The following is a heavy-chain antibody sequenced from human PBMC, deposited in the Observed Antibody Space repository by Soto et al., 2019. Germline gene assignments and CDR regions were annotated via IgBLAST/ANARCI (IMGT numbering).Heavy chain of an antibody. Sequence: QVQLVQSGAAVKKPGASVQVSCKASGYTFTSYAMHWVRQAPGQRLEWMGWINAGNGNTKYSQKFQGRVTITRDTSASTAYMELSSLRTEDTAVYYCANAPYSSGRYWMLVWGQGTLVTVSS. CDR2: INAGNGNT. D-gene: IGHD6-19*01. J-gene: IGHJ4*02. V-gene: IGHV1-3*01. CDR1: GYTFTSYA. CDR3: ANAPYSSGRYWMLV.